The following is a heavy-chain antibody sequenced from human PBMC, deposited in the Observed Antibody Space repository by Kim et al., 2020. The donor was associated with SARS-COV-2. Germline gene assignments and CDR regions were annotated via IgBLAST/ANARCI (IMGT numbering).Heavy chain of an antibody. CDR2: TYHRSKWYS. CDR3: ARGDGFIGWD. CDR1: GDSVSSNNAA. Sequence: SQTLSLTCAISGDSVSSNNAAWNWIRQSPSRGLEWLGRTYHRSKWYSDYAVSVKSRITINPDTSKNQFSLQLNFVTPEDTAMYYCARGDGFIGWDWGQGTLAIGSS. D-gene: IGHD6-19*01. J-gene: IGHJ4*02. V-gene: IGHV6-1*01.